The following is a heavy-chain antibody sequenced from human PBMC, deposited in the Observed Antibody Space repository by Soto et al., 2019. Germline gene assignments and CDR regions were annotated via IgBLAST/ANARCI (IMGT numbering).Heavy chain of an antibody. CDR1: GFTFSSYS. J-gene: IGHJ3*02. V-gene: IGHV3-21*01. CDR2: ISSSSSYI. D-gene: IGHD2-2*01. CDR3: ARDGEDIVVVPAEDAFDI. Sequence: EVQLVESGGGLVKPGGSLRLSCAASGFTFSSYSMNWVRQAPGNGLEWVSSISSSSSYIYYADSVKGRFTISRDNAKNSLYLQMNSLRAEDTAVYYCARDGEDIVVVPAEDAFDIWGQGTMVTVSS.